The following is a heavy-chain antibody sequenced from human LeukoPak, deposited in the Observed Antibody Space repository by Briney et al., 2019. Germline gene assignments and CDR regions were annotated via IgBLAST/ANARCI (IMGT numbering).Heavy chain of an antibody. D-gene: IGHD3-10*01. CDR1: GFTFSTYN. Sequence: PGGSLRLSCAASGFTFSTYNMNWVRQAPGKGLEWVSYISSSGSTIYYADSVKGRFTISRDNAKNSLYLQMNSLRAKDTAVYYCARYSNYITMGGAFDIWGQGTMVTVSS. CDR2: ISSSGSTI. J-gene: IGHJ3*02. CDR3: ARYSNYITMGGAFDI. V-gene: IGHV3-48*01.